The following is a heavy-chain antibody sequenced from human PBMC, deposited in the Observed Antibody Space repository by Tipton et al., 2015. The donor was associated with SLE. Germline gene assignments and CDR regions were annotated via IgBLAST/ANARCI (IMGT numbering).Heavy chain of an antibody. J-gene: IGHJ5*02. CDR2: VYYSGSA. CDR1: GGSIYSSGFY. Sequence: TLSLTCSISGGSIYSSGFYWGWIRQPPGKGLEWIGSVYYSGSAHYTPSLKSRVTMSVDTSKNQFSLKLSSVTAADTAIYYCARDRFGYNFFDPWGQGTLVTVSS. D-gene: IGHD3-16*01. V-gene: IGHV4-39*07. CDR3: ARDRFGYNFFDP.